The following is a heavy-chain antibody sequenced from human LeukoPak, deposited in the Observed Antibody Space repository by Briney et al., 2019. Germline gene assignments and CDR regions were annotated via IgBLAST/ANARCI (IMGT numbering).Heavy chain of an antibody. J-gene: IGHJ5*02. CDR2: ISANNGNT. V-gene: IGHV1-18*01. D-gene: IGHD2-2*01. CDR3: ARVGVVVPSAWFDP. CDR1: GYNFGIYG. Sequence: ASVKVSCKASGYNFGIYGIGWVRQAPGQGLEWMGWISANNGNTKYAQSLQGRVTMTTDTSTSTAYMELRSPRSDDTAVYYCARVGVVVPSAWFDPWGQGTLVTVSS.